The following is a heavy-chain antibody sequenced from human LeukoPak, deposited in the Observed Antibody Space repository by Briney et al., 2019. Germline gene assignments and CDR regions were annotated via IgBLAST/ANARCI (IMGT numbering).Heavy chain of an antibody. J-gene: IGHJ4*02. Sequence: SETLSLTCTVSGDSISDYYWSWIRQPAGKGLEWIGRFYTSESSNYNPSLKSRVTMSVDTSKNQFSLKVSSVTAADTAVYYCARDPTIHVDTAMGNYWGQGTLVTVSS. V-gene: IGHV4-4*07. CDR3: ARDPTIHVDTAMGNY. CDR2: FYTSESS. D-gene: IGHD5-18*01. CDR1: GDSISDYY.